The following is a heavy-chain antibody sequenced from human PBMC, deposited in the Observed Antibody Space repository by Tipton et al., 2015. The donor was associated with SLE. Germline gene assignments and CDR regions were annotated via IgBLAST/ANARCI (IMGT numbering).Heavy chain of an antibody. Sequence: GLVKPSETLSLTCSVSGGSISSSGYYWGWIRQPPGKGLEWIGTIYYSGGTSYNPSLKSRVTISVDTSKNQFSLKLNSVTAGGTAVYYCARQGTTRSPFDYWGQGTLVTVSS. D-gene: IGHD1-14*01. J-gene: IGHJ4*02. CDR2: IYYSGGT. CDR3: ARQGTTRSPFDY. CDR1: GGSISSSGYY. V-gene: IGHV4-39*07.